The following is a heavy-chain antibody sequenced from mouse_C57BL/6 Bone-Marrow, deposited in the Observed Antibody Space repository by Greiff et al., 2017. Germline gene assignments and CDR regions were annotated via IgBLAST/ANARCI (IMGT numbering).Heavy chain of an antibody. J-gene: IGHJ3*01. CDR3: ARNYATGPLAY. Sequence: QFQLQQSGPGLVQPSQSLSITCTVSGFSLTSYGVHWVRQSPGKGLEWLGVIWSGGSTAYNAAFISRLSISKDNSKSQVFFKMNSRQAYDTAIYYCARNYATGPLAYWGQGTLVTVSA. CDR2: IWSGGST. D-gene: IGHD4-1*02. V-gene: IGHV2-2*01. CDR1: GFSLTSYG.